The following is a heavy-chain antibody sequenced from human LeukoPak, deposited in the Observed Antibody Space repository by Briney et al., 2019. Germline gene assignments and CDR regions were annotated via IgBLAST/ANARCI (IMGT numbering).Heavy chain of an antibody. V-gene: IGHV4-59*01. CDR2: IYYSGST. CDR1: GGSFSSYY. J-gene: IGHJ6*03. Sequence: PSETLSLTCAVYGGSFSSYYWNWIRQPPGKGLEWIGYIYYSGSTNYNPSLKSRVTISVDTSKNQFSLKLSSVTAADTAVYYCARDEGGTYMDVWGKGTTVTISS. D-gene: IGHD1-1*01. CDR3: ARDEGGTYMDV.